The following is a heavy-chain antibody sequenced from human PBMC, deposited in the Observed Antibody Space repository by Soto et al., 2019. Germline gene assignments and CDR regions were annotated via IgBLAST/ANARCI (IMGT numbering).Heavy chain of an antibody. V-gene: IGHV3-30*18. J-gene: IGHJ4*02. Sequence: GGSLRLSCAASGFTFSSYGMHWVRQAPGKGLEWVAVISYDGSNKYYADSVKGRFTISRDNSKNTLYLQMNSLRAEDTAVYYCAKVFSYGDYFDYWGQGTLVTVSS. D-gene: IGHD4-17*01. CDR2: ISYDGSNK. CDR3: AKVFSYGDYFDY. CDR1: GFTFSSYG.